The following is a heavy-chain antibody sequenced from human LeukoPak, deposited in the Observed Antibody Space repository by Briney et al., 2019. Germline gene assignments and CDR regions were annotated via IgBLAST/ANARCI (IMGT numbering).Heavy chain of an antibody. CDR3: ARDLGRITMFEPPIGMDV. J-gene: IGHJ6*02. CDR2: IYYSGST. D-gene: IGHD3-10*02. Sequence: SETLSLTCTVSGGSIYSGGYYWGWIRQPPGKGLEWIGSIYYSGSTYYNPSLKSRVTISVDTSKNQFSLKLSSVTAADTAVYYCARDLGRITMFEPPIGMDVWGQGTTVTVSS. V-gene: IGHV4-39*07. CDR1: GGSIYSGGYY.